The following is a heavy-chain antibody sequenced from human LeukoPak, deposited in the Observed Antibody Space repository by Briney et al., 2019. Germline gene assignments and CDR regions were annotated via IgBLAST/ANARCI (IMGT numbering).Heavy chain of an antibody. CDR2: ISYDGSNK. V-gene: IGHV3-30*03. Sequence: GRSLRLSCAASGFTFSSYGMHWVRQAPGKGLEWVAVISYDGSNKYYADSVKGRFTISRDNSKNTLYLQMNSLRAEDMAVYYCALARSYQYYFDYWGQGTLVTVSS. CDR1: GFTFSSYG. CDR3: ALARSYQYYFDY. D-gene: IGHD1-26*01. J-gene: IGHJ4*02.